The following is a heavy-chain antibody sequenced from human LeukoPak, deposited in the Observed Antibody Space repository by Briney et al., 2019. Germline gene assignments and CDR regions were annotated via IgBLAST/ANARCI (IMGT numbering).Heavy chain of an antibody. Sequence: PGGSLRLSCAASGFTFSSYSMSWVRQAPGKGPEWVSTISGSGGSTDYTDSVKGRFSISRDNSKNTLYLQMNSLRAEDTAVYYCAKKKEISVGATPIDYWGQGTLVSVSS. D-gene: IGHD1-26*01. CDR1: GFTFSSYS. V-gene: IGHV3-23*01. J-gene: IGHJ4*02. CDR2: ISGSGGST. CDR3: AKKKEISVGATPIDY.